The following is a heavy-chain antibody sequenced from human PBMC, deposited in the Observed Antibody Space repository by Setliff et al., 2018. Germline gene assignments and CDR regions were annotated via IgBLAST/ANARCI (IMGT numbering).Heavy chain of an antibody. CDR2: ISYEGIDK. CDR3: ARGRHHDTLSGYIDF. D-gene: IGHD3-9*01. J-gene: IGHJ4*02. V-gene: IGHV3-30*04. Sequence: PGESLKLSCAASGFTFSSYALHWVRQAPGKGLEWVTLISYEGIDKYYADSVKGRFTVSRDNSKNTLYLQMNSLRAEDTAFYYCARGRHHDTLSGYIDFLGQGTLVTVSS. CDR1: GFTFSSYA.